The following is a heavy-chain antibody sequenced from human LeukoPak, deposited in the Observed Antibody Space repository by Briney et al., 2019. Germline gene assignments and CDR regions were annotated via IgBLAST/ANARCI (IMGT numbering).Heavy chain of an antibody. D-gene: IGHD3-9*01. J-gene: IGHJ4*02. CDR3: AGDPYDILTGHTYYFDY. V-gene: IGHV3-21*01. CDR2: ISSSSNYI. CDR1: GFTFSSYS. Sequence: GGSLRLSCGASGFTFSSYSMNWVRQAPGKGLEWVSSISSSSNYIFYADSVKGRFTISRDNARNSLYLQMNSLRAEDTAMYYCAGDPYDILTGHTYYFDYWGQGTLVTVSS.